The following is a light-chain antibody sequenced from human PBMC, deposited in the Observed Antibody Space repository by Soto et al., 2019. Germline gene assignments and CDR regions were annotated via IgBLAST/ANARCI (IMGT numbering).Light chain of an antibody. CDR3: QQYGSSPPYT. V-gene: IGKV3-20*01. CDR1: QSVSSTY. CDR2: GAS. Sequence: EIVLTQSPGTLSLSPGERATLCCRASQSVSSTYLAWYQQEPGQAPMLLLYGASSRATGIPDRFSGSGSGTDFTLTISRLEPEDLAAYYCQQYGSSPPYTFGQGIKLEIK. J-gene: IGKJ2*01.